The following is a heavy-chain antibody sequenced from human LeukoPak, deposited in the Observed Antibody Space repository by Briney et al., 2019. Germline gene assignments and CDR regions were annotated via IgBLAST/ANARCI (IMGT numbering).Heavy chain of an antibody. D-gene: IGHD3-10*01. CDR1: GFTFSSYG. CDR2: IRYDGSNK. Sequence: PGGSLRLSCAASGFTFSSYGMHWVRQAPGKGLEWVAFIRYDGSNKYYADSVKGRFTISRDNSKNTLYLQMNSLRAEDTAVYYCANASDYRSGSYLDYWGQGTLVTVSS. V-gene: IGHV3-30*02. CDR3: ANASDYRSGSYLDY. J-gene: IGHJ4*02.